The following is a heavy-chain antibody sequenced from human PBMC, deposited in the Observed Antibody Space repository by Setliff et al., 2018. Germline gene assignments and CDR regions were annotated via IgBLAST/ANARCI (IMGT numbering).Heavy chain of an antibody. CDR3: ARSPSSGAYWNPRPFYSDY. D-gene: IGHD1-26*01. CDR1: GGSITSYY. CDR2: IYYSGST. J-gene: IGHJ4*02. V-gene: IGHV4-59*08. Sequence: PSETLSLTCTVSGGSITSYYWSWIRQPPGKGLEYIGYIYYSGSTNYNPSLKTRVTISVDTSKNLISLNLRSVTAADTALYYCARSPSSGAYWNPRPFYSDYWGQGTLVTVSS.